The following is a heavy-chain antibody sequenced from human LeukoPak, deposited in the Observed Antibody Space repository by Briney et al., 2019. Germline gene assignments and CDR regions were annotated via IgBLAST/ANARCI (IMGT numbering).Heavy chain of an antibody. Sequence: GGSLRLSCAASGFTVSSNYMSWVRQAPGKGLEWVSVIYSGGSIYYADSVKGRFTISRDNSKNTLYLQMNSLRAEDTAVYYCARGDFGPDAFDIWGQGTMVTVSS. CDR2: IYSGGSI. CDR1: GFTVSSNY. J-gene: IGHJ3*02. V-gene: IGHV3-53*01. D-gene: IGHD3-16*01. CDR3: ARGDFGPDAFDI.